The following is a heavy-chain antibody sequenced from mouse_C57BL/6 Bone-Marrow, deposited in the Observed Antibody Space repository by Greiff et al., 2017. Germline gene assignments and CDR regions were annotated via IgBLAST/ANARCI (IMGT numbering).Heavy chain of an antibody. V-gene: IGHV14-4*01. J-gene: IGHJ4*01. CDR3: TTGGSNCSMDY. Sequence: VQLKESGAELVRPGASVKLSCTASGFNIKDDYMHWVKQRPEQGLEWIGWIDPENGDTEYASQFLGKATLTVDTSSNTAYLQRSSLTSEDTAVDYCTTGGSNCSMDYWGRGTAVTVSS. D-gene: IGHD2-5*01. CDR1: GFNIKDDY. CDR2: IDPENGDT.